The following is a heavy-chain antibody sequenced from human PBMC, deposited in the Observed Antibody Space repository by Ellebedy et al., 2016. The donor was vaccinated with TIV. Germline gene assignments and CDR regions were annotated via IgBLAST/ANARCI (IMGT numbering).Heavy chain of an antibody. Sequence: MPSETLSLTCAVYGGSISGYYWNWIRQPPGKGLEWIGEISHSGSTHYNPSLKIQVTISLDTSKNQFSLQLNSVTPEDTAVYYCARYSSGWKIFDYWGQGTLVTVSS. V-gene: IGHV4-34*01. J-gene: IGHJ4*02. CDR2: ISHSGST. D-gene: IGHD6-19*01. CDR1: GGSISGYY. CDR3: ARYSSGWKIFDY.